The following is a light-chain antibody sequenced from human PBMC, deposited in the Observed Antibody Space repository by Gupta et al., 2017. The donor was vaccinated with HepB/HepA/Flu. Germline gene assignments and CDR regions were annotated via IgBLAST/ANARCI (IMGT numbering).Light chain of an antibody. CDR1: QTIRNNY. J-gene: IGKJ4*01. V-gene: IGKV3-20*01. CDR2: GAS. Sequence: IVLTQSPGTLSLSPGERATLSCRASQTIRNNYVAWYQQKPGQAPRLLIYGASSRATGVPYRFSGSGSGPDFILIIKRLEPEDSALYYCQQDSTSGLTFGGGTKVEI. CDR3: QQDSTSGLT.